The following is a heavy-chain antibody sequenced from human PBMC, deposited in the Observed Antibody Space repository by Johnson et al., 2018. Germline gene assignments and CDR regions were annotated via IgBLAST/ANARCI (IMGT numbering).Heavy chain of an antibody. D-gene: IGHD3-22*01. CDR1: GFTFSSYG. CDR2: ISYDGSNK. J-gene: IGHJ3*02. CDR3: PKSDTSLDYDSSVPDAFDI. V-gene: IGHV3-30*18. Sequence: QVQLVQSGGGVVQPGRSLRLSCAASGFTFSSYGMHWVRQAPGKVLEWVAVISYDGSNKYYADSVKGRFTLSRDNSKNTLYLQMNSLRAEDTAVYYCPKSDTSLDYDSSVPDAFDIWGQGTMVTVSS.